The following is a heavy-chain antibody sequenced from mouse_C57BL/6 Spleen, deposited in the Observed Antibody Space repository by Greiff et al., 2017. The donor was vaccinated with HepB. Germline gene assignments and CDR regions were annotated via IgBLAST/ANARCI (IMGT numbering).Heavy chain of an antibody. J-gene: IGHJ3*01. CDR2: ISYDGSN. CDR3: ARGDGNSPY. V-gene: IGHV3-6*01. Sequence: EVKLMESGPGLVKPSQSLSLTCSVTGYSITSGYYWNWIRQFPGNKLEWMGYISYDGSNNYNPSLKNRIPITRDTSKNQFFLKLNSVTTEDTATYYCARGDGNSPYWGQGTLVTVSA. D-gene: IGHD2-1*01. CDR1: GYSITSGYY.